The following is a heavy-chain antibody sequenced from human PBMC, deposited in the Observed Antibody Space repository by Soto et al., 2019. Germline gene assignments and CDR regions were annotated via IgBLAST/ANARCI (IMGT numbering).Heavy chain of an antibody. CDR1: GYIVDTYL. V-gene: IGHV5-51*01. D-gene: IGHD3-3*01. Sequence: EALKRSDKGSGYIVDTYLIAWVRRMPGKDLEWLGIIYPGDSDTRYNPSFEGQVSLSADKSVSTAYLNWSSLEASDTAIYYCASALSPFWSTSQHDYWFYGLDVWSQGT. CDR2: IYPGDSDT. CDR3: ASALSPFWSTSQHDYWFYGLDV. J-gene: IGHJ6*02.